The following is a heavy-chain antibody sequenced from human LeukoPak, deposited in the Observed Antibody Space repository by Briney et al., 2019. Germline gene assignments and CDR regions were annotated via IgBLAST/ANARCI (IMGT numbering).Heavy chain of an antibody. CDR2: IYYSGST. J-gene: IGHJ4*02. D-gene: IGHD2-21*02. CDR1: GGSISSYY. CDR3: ARGPYCGGDCYIDY. Sequence: PSETLSLTCTVSGGSISSYYWSWIRQPPGKGLKWIGYIYYSGSTNYNPSLKSRVTISVDTSKNQFSLKLSSVTAADTAVYYCARGPYCGGDCYIDYWGQGTLVTVSS. V-gene: IGHV4-59*01.